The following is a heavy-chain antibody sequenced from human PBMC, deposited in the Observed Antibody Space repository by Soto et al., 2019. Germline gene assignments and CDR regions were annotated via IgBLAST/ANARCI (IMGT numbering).Heavy chain of an antibody. J-gene: IGHJ6*02. CDR3: GRDRRELLTGLDNAVGV. CDR1: GYTFTNYG. Sequence: ASVKASCKASGYTFTNYGISWVRQAPAQGLECMACISGYNGDTNYAQKFQGRATMTTDTSTSTAYMELRSLGSDDTTVYYCGRDRRELLTGLDNAVGVLGQGTTVTVAS. V-gene: IGHV1-18*04. D-gene: IGHD1-26*01. CDR2: ISGYNGDT.